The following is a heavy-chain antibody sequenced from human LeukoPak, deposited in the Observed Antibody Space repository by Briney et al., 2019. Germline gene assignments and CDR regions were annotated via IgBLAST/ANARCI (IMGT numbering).Heavy chain of an antibody. D-gene: IGHD3-10*01. Sequence: ASVKVSCKASGYTFTSYGIIWVRQAPGQGLEWMGWISAYNGNTNYAQKFQGRVTMTTDTSTSTAYMELRSLRSDDTAVYYCARVLVKRFGELLSGAYYMDVWGKGTTVTVSS. CDR2: ISAYNGNT. CDR3: ARVLVKRFGELLSGAYYMDV. CDR1: GYTFTSYG. J-gene: IGHJ6*03. V-gene: IGHV1-18*01.